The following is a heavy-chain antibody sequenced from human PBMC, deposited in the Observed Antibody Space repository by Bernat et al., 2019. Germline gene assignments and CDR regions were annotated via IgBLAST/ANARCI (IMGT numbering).Heavy chain of an antibody. V-gene: IGHV3-7*01. CDR3: ARVPGVERYFDY. J-gene: IGHJ4*02. CDR2: IKQDGREK. D-gene: IGHD1-1*01. CDR1: GFTFSSFW. Sequence: EVQLVESGGGLVQPGGSLRLSCAASGFTFSSFWMSWVRQVPGKGLEWVANIKQDGREKFYVDSVKGRFTISRDNAKNSLYLKMNSLRAEDTAVYYCARVPGVERYFDYWGQGTLVTVSS.